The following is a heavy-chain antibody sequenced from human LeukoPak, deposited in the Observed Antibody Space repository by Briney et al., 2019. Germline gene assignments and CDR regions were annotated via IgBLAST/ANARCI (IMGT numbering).Heavy chain of an antibody. D-gene: IGHD2-8*01. CDR1: GYTLTELS. J-gene: IGHJ4*02. CDR2: FDPEDGET. CDR3: ATNQGLMNYFDY. V-gene: IGHV1-24*01. Sequence: ASVKVSCKVSGYTLTELSMHWVRQAPGKGLEWMGGFDPEDGETIYAQKFQGRVTMTEDTSTDTAYMELSSLRSEDTAVHYCATNQGLMNYFDYWGQGTLVTVSS.